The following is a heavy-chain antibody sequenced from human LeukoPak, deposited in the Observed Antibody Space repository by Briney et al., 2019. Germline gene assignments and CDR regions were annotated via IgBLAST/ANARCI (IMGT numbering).Heavy chain of an antibody. CDR1: GYSISSGYY. D-gene: IGHD5-12*01. V-gene: IGHV4-38-2*01. CDR3: ARHRLSTTSGYAFDYMDV. J-gene: IGHJ6*03. Sequence: SETLSPTCAVSGYSISSGYYWGWIRQPPGKGLEWIGSMYHSGSTYYNPSLKSRVTISVDTSENQFSLKLTSVTAADTAVYFCARHRLSTTSGYAFDYMDVWGKGTTVTVSS. CDR2: MYHSGST.